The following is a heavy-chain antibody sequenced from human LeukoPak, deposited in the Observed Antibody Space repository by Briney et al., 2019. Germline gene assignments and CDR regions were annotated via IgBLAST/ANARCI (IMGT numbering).Heavy chain of an antibody. D-gene: IGHD6-13*01. CDR2: IFTSESP. CDR3: ARVSSSWYQDWYFDL. CDR1: GGSISSYY. V-gene: IGHV4-4*07. J-gene: IGHJ2*01. Sequence: SETLSLTCTVSGGSISSYYWSWIRQPAGKGLEWIGRIFTSESPTYNPSLKSRVTMSLDTSKNQFSLKLSSVTAADTAVYYCARVSSSWYQDWYFDLWGRGTLVTVSS.